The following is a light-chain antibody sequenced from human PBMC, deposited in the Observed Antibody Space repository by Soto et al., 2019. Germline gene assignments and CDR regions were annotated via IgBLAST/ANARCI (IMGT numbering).Light chain of an antibody. Sequence: DIQMTQSPSTLSASVGDRVTITCRASQSISSWLAWYQQKPGKAPKLLIYKASSLESGVPSRFSGSGSGTEFPLTISSLQPDDFSTYYCQQYNSYPLTFGLGTRLEIK. V-gene: IGKV1-5*03. CDR3: QQYNSYPLT. CDR2: KAS. J-gene: IGKJ5*01. CDR1: QSISSW.